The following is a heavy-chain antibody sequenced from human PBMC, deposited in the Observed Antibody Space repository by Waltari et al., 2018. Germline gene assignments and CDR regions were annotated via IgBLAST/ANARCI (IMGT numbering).Heavy chain of an antibody. CDR2: ISSLGTFI. D-gene: IGHD3-10*01. CDR3: VRDTLFGGSATYDP. J-gene: IGHJ5*02. Sequence: EMLLVESGGGLVKPGESLRLSCRGSGFTFGDYNMHWVRQAPGVFLEWVAPISSLGTFIYYSDSVNGRFTISRDNADNSLFLQMDSLTVEDTSVYYCVRDTLFGGSATYDPWGQGTLVTVSS. V-gene: IGHV3-21*06. CDR1: GFTFGDYN.